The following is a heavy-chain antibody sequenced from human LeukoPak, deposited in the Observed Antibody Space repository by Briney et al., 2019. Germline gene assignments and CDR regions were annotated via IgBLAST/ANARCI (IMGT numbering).Heavy chain of an antibody. J-gene: IGHJ4*02. CDR1: GFTFSDYA. Sequence: GSLRLSCATSGFTFSDYAMSWVRQPPGKGLEWIGSISPRGSTYYNPSLKSRVTISVDTSKNQFSLKLSSVTAADTAVYYCARLKPDYYDSSGLFDYWGQGTLVTVSS. V-gene: IGHV4-38-2*01. CDR3: ARLKPDYYDSSGLFDY. CDR2: ISPRGST. D-gene: IGHD3-22*01.